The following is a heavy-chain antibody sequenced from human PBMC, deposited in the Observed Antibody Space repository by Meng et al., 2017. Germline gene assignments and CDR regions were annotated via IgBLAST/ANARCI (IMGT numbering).Heavy chain of an antibody. CDR2: INPNSGDT. V-gene: IGHV1-2*06. CDR1: GYTFPSFW. CDR3: ARDEDISAAGKLFGDY. D-gene: IGHD6-13*01. J-gene: IGHJ4*02. Sequence: ASVKVSCKASGYTFPSFWLHWVRRAPGQGLEWMGRINPNSGDTHYAQRFQGRVTMTGDTSISTAYMELSGLRSDDTAMYYCARDEDISAAGKLFGDYWGQGTLVTVSS.